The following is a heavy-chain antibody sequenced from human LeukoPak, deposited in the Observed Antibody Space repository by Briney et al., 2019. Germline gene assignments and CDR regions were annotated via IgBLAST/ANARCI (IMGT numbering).Heavy chain of an antibody. CDR3: ARAGGGSYSYYFDY. CDR1: GFTVSSNY. V-gene: IGHV3-53*01. Sequence: PGGSLRLSCAASGFTVSSNYMSWVRQAPGKGLEWVSVIYSGGSTYYADSVKGRFTISRDNSKNMLYLQMNSLRAEDTAVYYCARAGGGSYSYYFDYWGQGTLVTVSS. J-gene: IGHJ4*02. D-gene: IGHD2-21*02. CDR2: IYSGGST.